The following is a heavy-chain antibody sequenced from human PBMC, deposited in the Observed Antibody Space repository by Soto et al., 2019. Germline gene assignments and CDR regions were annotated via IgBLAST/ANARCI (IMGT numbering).Heavy chain of an antibody. D-gene: IGHD2-21*02. V-gene: IGHV3-30-3*01. CDR1: GFTFSSYP. J-gene: IGHJ5*02. CDR2: VSYDGNRK. Sequence: QVQLVQSGGGVVQPGRSLRLPCEASGFTFSSYPMNWVRQTPGKGLEWVAVVSYDGNRKYYADSVKGRFTISRDNAKNTLYLQMDNLRIEDTAVYYCARGLVVTAKGWFDLWGQGTLVTVSP. CDR3: ARGLVVTAKGWFDL.